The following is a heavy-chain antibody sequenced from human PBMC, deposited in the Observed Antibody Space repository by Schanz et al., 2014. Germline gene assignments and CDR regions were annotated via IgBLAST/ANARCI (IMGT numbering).Heavy chain of an antibody. V-gene: IGHV3-33*08. CDR3: ARANYRRKINFDY. CDR2: IWYDENNK. D-gene: IGHD3-10*01. CDR1: GFIFSNYG. J-gene: IGHJ4*02. Sequence: QVQLVESGGGLVKPGGSLRLSCAASGFIFSNYGIHWFRQPAGKGLEWVAVIWYDENNKYYADSVKGRFTMSRDNSKNTLYLQMNSLRAEDTAVYYCARANYRRKINFDYWGRGTLVTVSS.